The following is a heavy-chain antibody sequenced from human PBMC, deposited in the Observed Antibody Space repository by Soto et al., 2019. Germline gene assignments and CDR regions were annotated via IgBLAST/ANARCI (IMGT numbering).Heavy chain of an antibody. CDR3: AVTLAGTHAPNGMDV. CDR1: GYTFTSYA. J-gene: IGHJ6*02. D-gene: IGHD3-10*01. Sequence: ASVKVSCKASGYTFTSYAMHWVRQAPGQRLEWMGWINAGNGNTKYSQKFQGRVTITRDTSASTAYMELSSLRSEDTAVYYCAVTLAGTHAPNGMDVWGQGTTVTVSS. V-gene: IGHV1-3*01. CDR2: INAGNGNT.